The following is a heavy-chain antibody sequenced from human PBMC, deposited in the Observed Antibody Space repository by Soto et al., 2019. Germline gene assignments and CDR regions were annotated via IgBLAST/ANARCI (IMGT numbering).Heavy chain of an antibody. CDR1: GGSISGYY. V-gene: IGHV4-59*01. Sequence: PSETLSLTCTVSGGSISGYYWSWIRQPLGKGLEWIGNVYYSGGAKYNPSVKRRVSISVDTSKNQFSLNLSSVTAADTAVYYCTRDGDGRMTTNPYYYYGMDVWGPGITVTVSS. J-gene: IGHJ6*02. CDR3: TRDGDGRMTTNPYYYYGMDV. D-gene: IGHD2-21*02. CDR2: VYYSGGA.